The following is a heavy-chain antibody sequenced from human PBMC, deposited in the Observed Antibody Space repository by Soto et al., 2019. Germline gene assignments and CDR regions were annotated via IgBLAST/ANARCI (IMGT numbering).Heavy chain of an antibody. CDR3: AREARADLRGYSGYDFDY. CDR2: INPNSGGT. D-gene: IGHD5-12*01. V-gene: IGHV1-2*04. J-gene: IGHJ4*02. CDR1: GYTFAGYY. Sequence: ASVKVSCKASGYTFAGYYMHWVRQAPGQGLEWMGWINPNSGGTNYAQKFQGWVTMTRDTSISTAYMELSRLGSDDTAVYYCAREARADLRGYSGYDFDYWGQGTLVTVSS.